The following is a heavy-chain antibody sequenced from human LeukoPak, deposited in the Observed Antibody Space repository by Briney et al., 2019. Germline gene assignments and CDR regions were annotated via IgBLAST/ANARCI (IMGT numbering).Heavy chain of an antibody. J-gene: IGHJ4*02. CDR2: ISGSGGST. D-gene: IGHD5-18*01. Sequence: GGSLRLPCAASGFTFSSYAMSWVRQAPGKGLEWVSAISGSGGSTYYADSVKDRFTISRDNSKNTLYLQMNSLRAEDTAVYYCAKEKENSYGFTAPFDYWGQGTLVTVSS. CDR1: GFTFSSYA. V-gene: IGHV3-23*01. CDR3: AKEKENSYGFTAPFDY.